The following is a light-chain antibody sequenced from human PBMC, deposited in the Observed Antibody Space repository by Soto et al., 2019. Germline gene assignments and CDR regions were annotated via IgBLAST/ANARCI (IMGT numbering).Light chain of an antibody. CDR2: GAS. Sequence: EIVLTQSPGTLSLSPGKRATLSCRASQSVAGTNLAWYQQKPGQGPRLLIYGASFRATGIPDRFSGSGSGTDFTLTISRLEPEDFAVYYCQQYDSSPRTFGQGTRVEIK. V-gene: IGKV3-20*01. CDR1: QSVAGTN. J-gene: IGKJ1*01. CDR3: QQYDSSPRT.